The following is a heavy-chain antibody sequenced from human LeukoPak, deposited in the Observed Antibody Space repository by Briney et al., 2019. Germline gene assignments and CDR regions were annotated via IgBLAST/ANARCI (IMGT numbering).Heavy chain of an antibody. J-gene: IGHJ4*02. D-gene: IGHD1-14*01. CDR2: INTDGTAT. V-gene: IGHV3-74*01. CDR1: GLTLSSYW. Sequence: GGSLRLSCAASGLTLSSYWMHWVRQAPGKGLVWVSYINTDGTATIYADSVKGRFTISRDNAKDTLYLQMNSLRAEDTAVYYCVRDSNLSFDYWGQGALVTVSS. CDR3: VRDSNLSFDY.